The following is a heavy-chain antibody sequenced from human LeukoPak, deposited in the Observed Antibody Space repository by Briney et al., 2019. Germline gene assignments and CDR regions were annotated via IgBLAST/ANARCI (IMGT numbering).Heavy chain of an antibody. D-gene: IGHD3-9*01. V-gene: IGHV5-51*01. CDR1: GYSFTSYW. CDR2: IYPGDSDT. CDR3: ARMREVLRYFDRLFSFDP. J-gene: IGHJ5*02. Sequence: GESLKISCKGSGYSFTSYWIGWVRQMPGKGLEWMGIIYPGDSDTRYSPSFQGQVTISADKSISTAYLQWSSLKASDTAMYYCARMREVLRYFDRLFSFDPWGQGTLVTVSS.